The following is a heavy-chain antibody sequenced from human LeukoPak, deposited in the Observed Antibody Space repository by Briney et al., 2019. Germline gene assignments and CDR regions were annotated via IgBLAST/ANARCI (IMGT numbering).Heavy chain of an antibody. Sequence: ASVKVTCKASGYTFTDYYMHWVRQAPGQGLEWMGWINPNSGGTYYGQKFQGRVTMTRDTSITTAYMELNRLRSDDTAVYYCARDPTYYYGSGSSGNWFDPWGQGTLVTVSS. CDR3: ARDPTYYYGSGSSGNWFDP. CDR1: GYTFTDYY. CDR2: INPNSGGT. D-gene: IGHD3-10*01. V-gene: IGHV1-2*02. J-gene: IGHJ5*02.